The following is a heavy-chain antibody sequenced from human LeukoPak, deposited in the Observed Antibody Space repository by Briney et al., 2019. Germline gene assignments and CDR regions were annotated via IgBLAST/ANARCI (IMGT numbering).Heavy chain of an antibody. D-gene: IGHD2-8*02. CDR1: GGSISRSSYF. CDR2: IYYSGST. J-gene: IGHJ4*02. V-gene: IGHV4-39*07. Sequence: SETLSLTCTVSGGSISRSSYFWGWIRQPPGKGLEWIGNIYYSGSTYYNPSLKSRVTISVDTSNNQFSLKLNSVTAADTAVYYCARQVWSTGFLDYWGQGSLVTVSS. CDR3: ARQVWSTGFLDY.